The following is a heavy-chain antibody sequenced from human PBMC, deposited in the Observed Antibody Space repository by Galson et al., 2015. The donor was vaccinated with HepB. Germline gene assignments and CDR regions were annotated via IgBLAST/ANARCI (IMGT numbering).Heavy chain of an antibody. CDR3: VKVGGVEYSSSWYPVFDY. V-gene: IGHV3-64D*06. CDR1: GFTFSSYA. CDR2: ISSNGGST. Sequence: SLRLSCAASGFTFSSYAMHWVRQAPGKGLEYVSAISSNGGSTYYADSVKGRFTISRDNSKNTLYLQMSSLRAEDTAVYYCVKVGGVEYSSSWYPVFDYWGQGTLVTVSS. D-gene: IGHD6-13*01. J-gene: IGHJ4*02.